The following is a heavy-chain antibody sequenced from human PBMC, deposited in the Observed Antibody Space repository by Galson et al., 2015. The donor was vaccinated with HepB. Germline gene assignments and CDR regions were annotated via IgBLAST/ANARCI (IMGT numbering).Heavy chain of an antibody. CDR1: GFTFSNAW. D-gene: IGHD3-10*01. J-gene: IGHJ4*02. V-gene: IGHV3-15*01. CDR2: IKSKTDGGTT. Sequence: SLRLSCAASGFTFSNAWMSWVRQAPGKGLEWVGRIKSKTDGGTTDYAAPVKGRFTISRDDSKNTLYLQMNSLKTEDTAVYYCTTDPITMVRPPLDDYWGQGTLVTVSS. CDR3: TTDPITMVRPPLDDY.